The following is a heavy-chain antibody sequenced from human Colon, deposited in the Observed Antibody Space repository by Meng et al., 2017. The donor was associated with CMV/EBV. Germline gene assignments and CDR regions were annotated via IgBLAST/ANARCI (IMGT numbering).Heavy chain of an antibody. Sequence: SETLSLTCAVYGGSFSGYYWSWTRQPPGKGLEWIGEINHSGSTNYNPSLKSRVTISVDTSKNQFSLKLSSVTAADTAVYYCARVGKKWQQLVQGFKEPFDYWGQGTLVTVSS. CDR2: INHSGST. CDR1: GGSFSGYY. V-gene: IGHV4-34*01. CDR3: ARVGKKWQQLVQGFKEPFDY. D-gene: IGHD6-13*01. J-gene: IGHJ4*02.